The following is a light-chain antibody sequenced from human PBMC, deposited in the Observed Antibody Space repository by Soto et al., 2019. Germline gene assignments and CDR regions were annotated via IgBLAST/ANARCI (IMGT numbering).Light chain of an antibody. V-gene: IGKV3-20*01. CDR3: QHYGSSRT. Sequence: IVLTQSPGTLSLSPGERATLSCRASQSVSSSYVAWYQQKRGQAPRLLIYGASSRATGIPDRFSGSGSGTDFTLTISSLEPEDFAVYYCQHYGSSRTFGQGTKVDIK. CDR2: GAS. CDR1: QSVSSSY. J-gene: IGKJ1*01.